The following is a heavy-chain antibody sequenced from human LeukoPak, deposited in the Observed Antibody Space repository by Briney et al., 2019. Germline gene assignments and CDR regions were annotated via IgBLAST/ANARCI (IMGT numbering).Heavy chain of an antibody. V-gene: IGHV4-38-2*02. CDR2: LYHSGNS. D-gene: IGHD6-19*01. CDR3: ARAETYSSDWYDPFFDY. CDR1: GYSISSGYY. Sequence: PSETPSLTCTVSGYSISSGYYWGWIRQPPGKGLEWIGSLYHSGNSYYNPSLKSRATISVDTSKNHFSLKLRSVTAADTAVYYCARAETYSSDWYDPFFDYWGQGTLVTVSS. J-gene: IGHJ4*02.